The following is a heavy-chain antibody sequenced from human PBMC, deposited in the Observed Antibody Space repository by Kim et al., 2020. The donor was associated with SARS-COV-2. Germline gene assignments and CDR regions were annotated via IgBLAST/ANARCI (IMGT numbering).Heavy chain of an antibody. CDR3: ARDLRTDHYFDY. J-gene: IGHJ4*02. D-gene: IGHD1-1*01. V-gene: IGHV3-21*01. Sequence: SYYAALKGQFTISRDNAKTSLYLQMNSLRAEDTAVYYCARDLRTDHYFDYWGQGTLVTVSS.